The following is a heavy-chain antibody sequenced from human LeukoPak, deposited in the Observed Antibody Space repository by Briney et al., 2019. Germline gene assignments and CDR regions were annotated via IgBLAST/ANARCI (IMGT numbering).Heavy chain of an antibody. J-gene: IGHJ6*02. Sequence: GGSLRLSCVASGFTFSNYWMLWVRQAPGKGLMWVSLISTDGKSTRYAESVKGRFTISRDNAKNALYLQMDILRVEDTALYFCVRDYQFIEEVWGQGTTVTVSS. CDR1: GFTFSNYW. V-gene: IGHV3-74*01. D-gene: IGHD2-15*01. CDR2: ISTDGKST. CDR3: VRDYQFIEEV.